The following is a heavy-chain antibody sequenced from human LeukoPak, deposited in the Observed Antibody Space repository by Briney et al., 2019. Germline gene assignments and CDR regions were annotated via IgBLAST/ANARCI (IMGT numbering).Heavy chain of an antibody. CDR1: GFTFSDYY. CDR2: INEDGSEK. Sequence: PGGSLRLSCAASGFTFSDYYMSWIRQASGKGLEWVANINEDGSEKYFVDSVKGRFTISRDNAKNSLYLQMNTLRAEDTAMYYCARVTVALRRITALDSWGQGTQVTVSS. CDR3: ARVTVALRRITALDS. D-gene: IGHD1-14*01. V-gene: IGHV3-7*01. J-gene: IGHJ4*02.